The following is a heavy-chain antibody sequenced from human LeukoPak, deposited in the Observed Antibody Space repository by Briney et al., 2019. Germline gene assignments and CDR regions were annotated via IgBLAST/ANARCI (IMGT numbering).Heavy chain of an antibody. V-gene: IGHV3-21*01. CDR3: ARVEMWVVRGSHH. Sequence: GGSLRLSCEASGFVFSSYAFNWVRQAPGKGLEWVSFISGKSDNSYYADSVEGRFTVSRDNAKNSLFLQLNSLRAEDTAVYYCARVEMWVVRGSHHWGQGVPVTVSS. J-gene: IGHJ5*02. CDR2: ISGKSDNS. D-gene: IGHD2-2*01. CDR1: GFVFSSYA.